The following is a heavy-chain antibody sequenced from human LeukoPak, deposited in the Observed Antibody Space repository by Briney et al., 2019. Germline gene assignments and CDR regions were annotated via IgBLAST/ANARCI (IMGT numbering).Heavy chain of an antibody. V-gene: IGHV1-18*01. CDR3: ARDQVGQQLAFDP. D-gene: IGHD6-13*01. J-gene: IGHJ5*02. Sequence: ASVKVSCKASGYTFTSFGISWVRQAPGQGLEWMGWISGYNGDTNYAQKLQGRVTMTTYTSTSTAYMEMRSLRSDDTAVYYCARDQVGQQLAFDPWGQGTLVTVSS. CDR1: GYTFTSFG. CDR2: ISGYNGDT.